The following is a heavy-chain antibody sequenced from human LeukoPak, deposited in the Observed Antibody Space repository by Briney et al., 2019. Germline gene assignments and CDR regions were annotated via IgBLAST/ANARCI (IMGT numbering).Heavy chain of an antibody. D-gene: IGHD4/OR15-4a*01. V-gene: IGHV1-69*01. Sequence: RASVKVSCKASGGTFSSYAISWVRQAPGQGLEWMGGIIPIFGTANYAQKFQGRVTITADESTSTAYMELSSLRSEDTAVYYCATGLPFAGWGAFRAFDIWGQGTMVTVSS. CDR3: ATGLPFAGWGAFRAFDI. J-gene: IGHJ3*02. CDR1: GGTFSSYA. CDR2: IIPIFGTA.